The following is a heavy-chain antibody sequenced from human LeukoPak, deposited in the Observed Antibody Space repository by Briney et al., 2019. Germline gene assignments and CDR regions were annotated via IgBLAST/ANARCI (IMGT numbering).Heavy chain of an antibody. V-gene: IGHV4-39*07. Sequence: SETLSLTCTVSGGSISSSSYYWGWIRQPPGKGLEWIGRIYTSGSTNYNPSLKSRVTMSVDTSKNQFSLKLSSVTAADTAVYYCARDHSSGWYNDAFDIWGQGTMVTVSS. CDR2: IYTSGST. D-gene: IGHD6-19*01. CDR1: GGSISSSSYY. CDR3: ARDHSSGWYNDAFDI. J-gene: IGHJ3*02.